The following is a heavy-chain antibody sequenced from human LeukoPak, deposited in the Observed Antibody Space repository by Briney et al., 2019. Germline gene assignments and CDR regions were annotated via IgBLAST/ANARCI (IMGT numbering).Heavy chain of an antibody. D-gene: IGHD4-17*01. CDR3: ARGAVTTQYSVHFDY. J-gene: IGHJ4*02. V-gene: IGHV1-46*01. CDR2: INPSGGST. CDR1: GYTFTSYY. Sequence: GASVKVSCKASGYTFTSYYMHWVRQAPGQGLEWMGIINPSGGSTSCAQKFQGRVTMTRDTSTSTVYMELSSLRSEDTAVYYCARGAVTTQYSVHFDYWGQGTLVTVSS.